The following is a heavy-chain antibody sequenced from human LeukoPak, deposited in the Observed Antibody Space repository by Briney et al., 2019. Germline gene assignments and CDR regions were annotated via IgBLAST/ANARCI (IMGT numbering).Heavy chain of an antibody. CDR3: AKVRVSIAVALKPDFDY. J-gene: IGHJ4*02. V-gene: IGHV3-30*18. D-gene: IGHD6-19*01. CDR2: ISYDGAYK. Sequence: GGSLRLSCAASGFIFSNYGIHWVRQAPGKGLEWVTTISYDGAYKYYADSVKGRFTISRDNSKNTLYLQMNSLRAEDTAVYYCAKVRVSIAVALKPDFDYWGQGTLVTVSS. CDR1: GFIFSNYG.